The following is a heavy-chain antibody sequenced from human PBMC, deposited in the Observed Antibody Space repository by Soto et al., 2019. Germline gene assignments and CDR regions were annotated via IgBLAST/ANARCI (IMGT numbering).Heavy chain of an antibody. CDR2: INHSGST. Sequence: WETLSLTCAVYGGSFSGYYWSWIRQPPGKGLEWIGEINHSGSTNYNPSLKSRVTISVDTSKNQFSLKLSSVTAADTAVYYCAALAAAGTALNWFDPWGQGTLVTVSS. D-gene: IGHD6-13*01. CDR3: AALAAAGTALNWFDP. V-gene: IGHV4-34*01. J-gene: IGHJ5*02. CDR1: GGSFSGYY.